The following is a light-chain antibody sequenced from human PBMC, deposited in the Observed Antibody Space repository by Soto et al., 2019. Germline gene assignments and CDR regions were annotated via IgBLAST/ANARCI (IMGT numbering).Light chain of an antibody. J-gene: IGKJ3*01. CDR2: KAS. V-gene: IGKV1-5*03. CDR1: QSISSW. CDR3: QQYNSYSWT. Sequence: DIQMTQSPSTLSASVGDRVTITCRASQSISSWLAWYQQKPGKAPKLLIYKASILESGVPSRFSGSGSGTEFTLTISSLQPDDFATYYCQQYNSYSWTFGPGTKVDIK.